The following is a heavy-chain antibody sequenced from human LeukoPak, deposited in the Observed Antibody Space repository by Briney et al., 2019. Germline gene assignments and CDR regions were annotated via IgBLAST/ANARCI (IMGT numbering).Heavy chain of an antibody. CDR1: GFTFSSYW. J-gene: IGHJ3*02. V-gene: IGHV3-74*01. D-gene: IGHD6-13*01. Sequence: GGSLRLSCAASGFTFSSYWMHWVRQAPGKGLVWVSRTYTDGSTTSYADSVKGRFTISRDNAKNSLYLQMNSLRAEDTAVYYCARDQQLVRRGHDAFDIWGQGTMVTVSS. CDR3: ARDQQLVRRGHDAFDI. CDR2: TYTDGSTT.